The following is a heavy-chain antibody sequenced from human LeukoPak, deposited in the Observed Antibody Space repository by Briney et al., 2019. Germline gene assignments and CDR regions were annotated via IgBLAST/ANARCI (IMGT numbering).Heavy chain of an antibody. D-gene: IGHD6-19*01. J-gene: IGHJ6*02. CDR1: GFTVSAHY. V-gene: IGHV3-53*01. CDR3: ARDPGRQYSSVADV. CDR2: LYTGGDT. Sequence: PGGSLRLSCAVSGFTVSAHYMSWVRQAPGKGLECVSFLYTGGDTYYADSVKGRFTISRDNAKNSLYLQMDSLRAEDTAVYYCARDPGRQYSSVADVWGQGTTVTVSS.